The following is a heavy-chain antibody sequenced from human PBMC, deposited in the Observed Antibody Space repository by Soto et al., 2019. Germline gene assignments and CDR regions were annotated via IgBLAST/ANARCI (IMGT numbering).Heavy chain of an antibody. CDR3: ARSEMGTISDY. J-gene: IGHJ4*02. D-gene: IGHD1-1*01. V-gene: IGHV1-46*01. Sequence: QVQLVQSGAEVKKPGASVKVSCKASGYTFTGYYMHWVRQAPGQGLEWMGIINPSGGSTSYAQKFQGRVTMTRDTSTSTVYMELSSLRSEDTAVYYCARSEMGTISDYWGQGTLVTVSS. CDR1: GYTFTGYY. CDR2: INPSGGST.